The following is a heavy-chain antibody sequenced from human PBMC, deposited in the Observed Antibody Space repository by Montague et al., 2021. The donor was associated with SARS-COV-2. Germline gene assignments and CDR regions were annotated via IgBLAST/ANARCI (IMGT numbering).Heavy chain of an antibody. CDR2: IYYRGST. D-gene: IGHD2-15*01. CDR3: ARGDVVVVAANDYYYGMDV. CDR1: GGSISSYY. Sequence: SETLSLTCTVSGGSISSYYWSWIRRPPGKGLEWFGYIYYRGSTNYNPSLKSRVTIPVDTSKNQFSLKLSSVTAADTAVYYCARGDVVVVAANDYYYGMDVWGQGTTVTVSS. J-gene: IGHJ6*02. V-gene: IGHV4-59*01.